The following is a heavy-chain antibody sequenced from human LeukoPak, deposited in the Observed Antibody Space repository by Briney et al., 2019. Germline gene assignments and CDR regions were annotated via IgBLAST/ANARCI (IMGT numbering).Heavy chain of an antibody. V-gene: IGHV4-39*07. CDR2: IYYSGST. J-gene: IGHJ6*02. CDR3: ARDLPCYEVWFGELNLCGMDV. Sequence: SETLSLTCTVSGGSISSSSYYWGWIRQPPGKGLEWIESIYYSGSTYYNPSLKSRVTISVDTSKNQFSLKLSSVTAADTAVYYCARDLPCYEVWFGELNLCGMDVWGQGTTVTVSS. CDR1: GGSISSSSYY. D-gene: IGHD3-10*01.